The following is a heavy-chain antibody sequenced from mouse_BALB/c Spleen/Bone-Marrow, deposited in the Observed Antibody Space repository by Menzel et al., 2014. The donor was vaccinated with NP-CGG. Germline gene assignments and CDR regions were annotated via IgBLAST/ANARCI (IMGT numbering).Heavy chain of an antibody. J-gene: IGHJ4*01. V-gene: IGHV1-69*02. CDR3: ATARATSYAMDY. D-gene: IGHD3-1*01. CDR2: IDPSDSYT. Sequence: VQLQQSGAGLVKPGASVKLSCKASGYTFTSYWMHWVKQRPGQGLEWIGEIDPSDSYTNYNQKFKGKATLTVDKSSSTAYMQLSSLTSEDSAVYYCATARATSYAMDYWGQGTSVTVSS. CDR1: GYTFTSYW.